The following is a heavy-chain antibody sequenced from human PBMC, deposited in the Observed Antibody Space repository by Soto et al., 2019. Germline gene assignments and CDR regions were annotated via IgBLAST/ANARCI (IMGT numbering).Heavy chain of an antibody. Sequence: SETLSLTCTVSGGSISSYYWSWIRQPPGKGLEWIGYIYYSGSTKYNPSLKSRVSISVDTSKNQFSLKLSSVTAADTAVYYCARVYCSSSSCYQWGNWFDPWGQGTLVTVSS. V-gene: IGHV4-59*01. CDR1: GGSISSYY. CDR2: IYYSGST. CDR3: ARVYCSSSSCYQWGNWFDP. J-gene: IGHJ5*02. D-gene: IGHD2-2*01.